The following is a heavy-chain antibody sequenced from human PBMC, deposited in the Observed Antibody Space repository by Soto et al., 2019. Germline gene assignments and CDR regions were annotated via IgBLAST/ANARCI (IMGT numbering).Heavy chain of an antibody. V-gene: IGHV1-69*01. Sequence: QVQLVQSGAEVKKPGSSVKVSCKASGGIFSTYAISWLRQAPGQGLEWMGGIIPLVGTPNYAQRFQGRVTITADESTSTAYMELSRVRSEDTAVYYCARDRDDYGSGNYYNRIDFWGQGTLVTVSS. CDR3: ARDRDDYGSGNYYNRIDF. D-gene: IGHD3-10*01. J-gene: IGHJ4*02. CDR2: IIPLVGTP. CDR1: GGIFSTYA.